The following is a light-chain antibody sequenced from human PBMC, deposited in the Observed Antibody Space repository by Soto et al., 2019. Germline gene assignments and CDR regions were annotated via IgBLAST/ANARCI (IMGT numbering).Light chain of an antibody. CDR2: EGS. V-gene: IGLV2-23*01. J-gene: IGLJ1*01. CDR1: SSDVGSYNL. CDR3: CSYAGSNNYYL. Sequence: QSVLTQPASVSGSPGQSITISCTGTSSDVGSYNLVPWYQQHPGKAPKLMIYEGSKRPSGVSNRFSGSKSGNTASLTISGLQAEDEADYYCCSYAGSNNYYLFGTGTKVTVL.